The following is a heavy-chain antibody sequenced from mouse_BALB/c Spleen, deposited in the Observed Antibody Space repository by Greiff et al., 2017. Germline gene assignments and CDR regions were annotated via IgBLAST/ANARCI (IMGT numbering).Heavy chain of an antibody. CDR1: GFSLTSYG. J-gene: IGHJ4*01. CDR3: ARVTTVVAYYAMDY. Sequence: VKLMESGPGLVAPSQSLSITCTVSGFSLTSYGVHWVRQPPGKGLEWLGVIWAGGSTNYNSALMSRLSISKDNSKSQVFLKMNSLQTDDTAMYYCARVTTVVAYYAMDYWGQGTSVTVSS. D-gene: IGHD1-1*01. CDR2: IWAGGST. V-gene: IGHV2-9*02.